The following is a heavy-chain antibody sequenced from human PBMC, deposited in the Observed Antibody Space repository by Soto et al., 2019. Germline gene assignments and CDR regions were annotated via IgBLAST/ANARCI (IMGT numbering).Heavy chain of an antibody. CDR3: ARDPTWIQLWTYYYYGMDV. CDR2: ISGSGSST. V-gene: IGHV3-23*01. J-gene: IGHJ6*02. CDR1: GFTFSSYG. D-gene: IGHD5-18*01. Sequence: GSLRLSCAASGFTFSSYGMGWVRQAPGSGLEWVSSISGSGSSTCYTNSVKGRFTISRDNAKNTLYLQMNSLRAEDTAVYYCARDPTWIQLWTYYYYGMDVWGQGTTVTVSS.